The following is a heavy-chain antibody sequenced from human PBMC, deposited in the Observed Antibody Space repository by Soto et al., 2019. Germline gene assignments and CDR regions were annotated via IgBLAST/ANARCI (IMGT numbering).Heavy chain of an antibody. D-gene: IGHD2-8*02. CDR2: INHSGST. CDR1: GRSVGGSY. Sequence: ASGTLSLPWAVYGRSVGGSYWSWMRQTPGKGLEWIGEINHSGSTNYNPSLKSRVTISVDTSKNQFSLKLSSVTAADTAVYYCARGDRVLGYWGQGTLVTVSS. CDR3: ARGDRVLGY. J-gene: IGHJ4*02. V-gene: IGHV4-34*01.